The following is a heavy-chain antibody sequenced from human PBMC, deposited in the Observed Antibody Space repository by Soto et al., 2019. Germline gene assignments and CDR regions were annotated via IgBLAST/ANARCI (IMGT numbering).Heavy chain of an antibody. Sequence: SETLSLTCTVSGASINDYYWSWIRQTPGKGLEWVGFMYYSETTKYNPSLKGRVNMSLDTSKNQVSLHLKSVTAADTAVYYCARANSSTWYKLEYKWFDPWGQGTLVTVSS. V-gene: IGHV4-59*01. J-gene: IGHJ5*02. CDR2: MYYSETT. CDR1: GASINDYY. D-gene: IGHD6-13*01. CDR3: ARANSSTWYKLEYKWFDP.